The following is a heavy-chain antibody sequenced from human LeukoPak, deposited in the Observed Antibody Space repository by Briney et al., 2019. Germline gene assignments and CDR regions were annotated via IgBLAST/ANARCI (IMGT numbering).Heavy chain of an antibody. D-gene: IGHD3-10*01. J-gene: IGHJ5*02. CDR2: IYTSGST. V-gene: IGHV4-61*02. Sequence: SETLSLTCTVSGGSISSGSYYWSWIRQPAGKGLEWIGRIYTSGSTNYNPSLKRRVTISVGTSKNQFSLKLSSVTAADTAVYYCARGPTTMVRGVIGFDPWGQGTLVTVAS. CDR3: ARGPTTMVRGVIGFDP. CDR1: GGSISSGSYY.